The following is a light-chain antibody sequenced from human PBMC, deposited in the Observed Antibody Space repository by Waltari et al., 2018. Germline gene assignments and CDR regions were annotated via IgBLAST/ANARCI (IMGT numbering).Light chain of an antibody. V-gene: IGLV1-44*01. J-gene: IGLJ3*02. CDR3: AAWDESLKGWV. Sequence: QSVLIQPPSASGTPGQRVTISCFGSSSNIGSTTVDWYQAVPGTAPKLLIHGNDQRPSGVPDRFSGSKSGASGSLAISGLQPEDETDYYCAAWDESLKGWVFGGGTRLTVL. CDR2: GND. CDR1: SSNIGSTT.